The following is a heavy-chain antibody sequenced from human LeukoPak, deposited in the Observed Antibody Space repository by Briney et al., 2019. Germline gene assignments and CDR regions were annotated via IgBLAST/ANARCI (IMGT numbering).Heavy chain of an antibody. CDR1: GFTFSSYA. Sequence: PGGSLRLSCAASGFTFSSYAMSWVRQAPGKGLEWVSAISGSGGSTYYADSVKGRFTISRDNSKTTLYLQMNSLRAEDTAVYYCAKDRSSPRYYYDSSGYSGDFDYWGQGTLVTVSS. V-gene: IGHV3-23*01. D-gene: IGHD3-22*01. CDR3: AKDRSSPRYYYDSSGYSGDFDY. CDR2: ISGSGGST. J-gene: IGHJ4*02.